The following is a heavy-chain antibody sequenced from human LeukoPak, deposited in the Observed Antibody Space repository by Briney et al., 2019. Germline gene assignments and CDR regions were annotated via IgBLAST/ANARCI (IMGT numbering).Heavy chain of an antibody. J-gene: IGHJ4*02. V-gene: IGHV3-23*01. Sequence: GGSLRLSCAASGFTFSTYAMSWVRQAPGKGLEWISAVSGSGDRTYYAGSVKGRFTISRDNSKNIVYLRMNSLRAEDTAVYFCANSRGYGSGNLWGQGTLVTVSS. D-gene: IGHD3-10*01. CDR3: ANSRGYGSGNL. CDR2: VSGSGDRT. CDR1: GFTFSTYA.